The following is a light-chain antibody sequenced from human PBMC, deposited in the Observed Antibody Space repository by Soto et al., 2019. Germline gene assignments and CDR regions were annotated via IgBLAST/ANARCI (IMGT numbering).Light chain of an antibody. J-gene: IGKJ1*01. CDR3: QQYSSYST. V-gene: IGKV1-5*03. Sequence: DIQMTQSPSTLSGSVGDRVTITCRASQTISSWLAWYQQKPGKAPKLLIYKATNLQSGVPSRFSGSGSGTEFTLTISSLQPDDFATYYCQQYSSYSTFGQGTKVDIK. CDR1: QTISSW. CDR2: KAT.